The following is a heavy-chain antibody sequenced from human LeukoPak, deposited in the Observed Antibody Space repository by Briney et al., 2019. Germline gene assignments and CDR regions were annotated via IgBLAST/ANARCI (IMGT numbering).Heavy chain of an antibody. J-gene: IGHJ4*02. CDR3: ARRGEAMDPFDY. V-gene: IGHV5-51*07. D-gene: IGHD5-18*01. CDR1: GYSFTSYW. Sequence: KRGESLKISCKDSGYSFTSYWIGWVHQMAGKGLEWMGIIYPGDSDTRYSPSFQGQVTISADKSINTAYLQWSSLKASDTAIYYCARRGEAMDPFDYWGQGTLVTVSS. CDR2: IYPGDSDT.